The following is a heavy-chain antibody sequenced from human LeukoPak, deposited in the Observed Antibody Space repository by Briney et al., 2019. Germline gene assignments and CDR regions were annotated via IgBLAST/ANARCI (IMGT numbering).Heavy chain of an antibody. D-gene: IGHD2-2*02. J-gene: IGHJ1*01. CDR2: ISSSGIYI. CDR1: GFTFSSYR. CDR3: ARGQGYCSSTSCYNGYSLQ. V-gene: IGHV3-21*01. Sequence: PGGSLRLSCAASGFTFSSYRMNWVRQAPGEGLEWVSSISSSGIYIYYVDSVKGRFTISRDNAKNSLYLQMDSLRAEDTAVYYCARGQGYCSSTSCYNGYSLQWGQGTLVTVSS.